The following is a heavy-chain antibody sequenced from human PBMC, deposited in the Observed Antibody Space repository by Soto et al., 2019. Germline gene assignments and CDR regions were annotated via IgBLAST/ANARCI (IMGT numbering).Heavy chain of an antibody. CDR3: ARESSGYYWVH. Sequence: QVQLVQSGAEVRKPGASVRVSCKASGYTLTGYYMHWVRQAPVHGLEWMGRINPSDGSTGYTQKLQDRLTLTRDTSTSTVYMELSSLKSEDTAVYYCARESSGYYWVHWGQGTLVTVS. CDR2: INPSDGST. CDR1: GYTLTGYY. D-gene: IGHD3-22*01. V-gene: IGHV1-46*04. J-gene: IGHJ4*02.